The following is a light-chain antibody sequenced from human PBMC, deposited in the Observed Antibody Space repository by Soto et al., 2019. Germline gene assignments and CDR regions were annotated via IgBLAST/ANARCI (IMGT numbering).Light chain of an antibody. J-gene: IGKJ2*01. V-gene: IGKV3-15*01. CDR3: QQGHNWPLT. Sequence: EIVMTQSPATLSVSPGERATLSCRASQSISSELAWYQQRPGQPPRLLIYGASNRATGVPDRFTGSGSGSDFTLTISGLQSEDFAVYYCQQGHNWPLTFGQGTRLEI. CDR1: QSISSE. CDR2: GAS.